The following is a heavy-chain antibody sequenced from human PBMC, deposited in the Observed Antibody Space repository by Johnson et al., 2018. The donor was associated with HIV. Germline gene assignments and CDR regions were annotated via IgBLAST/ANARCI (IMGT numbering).Heavy chain of an antibody. CDR2: ISYDGSNK. V-gene: IGHV3-30-3*01. CDR3: ARERVGDAFDI. CDR1: GFTFSSYA. J-gene: IGHJ3*02. Sequence: QELLVESGGGVVQPGRSLRLSCAASGFTFSSYAMHWVRQAPGKGLEWVAVISYDGSNKYYADSVKGRFTISRDNSKNTLYLQMNSLRAEDTAVYYCARERVGDAFDIWGQGTMVTVSS. D-gene: IGHD1-26*01.